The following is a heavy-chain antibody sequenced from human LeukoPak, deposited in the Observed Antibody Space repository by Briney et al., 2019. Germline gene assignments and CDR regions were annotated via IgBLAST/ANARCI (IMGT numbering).Heavy chain of an antibody. Sequence: SETLSLTCTVSGGSISSSSYYWGWIRQPPGKGLEWIGSIYYSGSTYYNPSLKSRVTISVDTSKNQFSLKLSSVTAADTAVYYCVRDISVIWAASGPFDYWGQGTLVTVSS. CDR1: GGSISSSSYY. V-gene: IGHV4-39*02. CDR2: IYYSGST. CDR3: VRDISVIWAASGPFDY. D-gene: IGHD6-13*01. J-gene: IGHJ4*02.